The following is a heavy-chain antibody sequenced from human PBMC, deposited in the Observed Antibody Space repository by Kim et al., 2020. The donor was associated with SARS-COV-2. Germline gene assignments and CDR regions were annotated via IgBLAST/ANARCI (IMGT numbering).Heavy chain of an antibody. D-gene: IGHD3-9*01. CDR1: GGSISSYY. CDR2: IYYSGST. CDR3: ARRYYDILTGYPRHAFDP. V-gene: IGHV4-59*01. J-gene: IGHJ5*02. Sequence: SETLSLTCTVSGGSISSYYWSWIRQPPVKGLEWIGYIYYSGSTNYNPSLKSRVTISVDTSKNQFSLKLSSVTAADTAVYYCARRYYDILTGYPRHAFDP.